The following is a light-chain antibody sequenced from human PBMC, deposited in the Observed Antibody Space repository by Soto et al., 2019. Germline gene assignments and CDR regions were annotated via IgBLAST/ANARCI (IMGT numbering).Light chain of an antibody. CDR2: AAS. V-gene: IGKV1-39*01. J-gene: IGKJ2*01. Sequence: DIQMTQSPSSLSASVGDRVTITCRASQSISSYLNWYQQKPGKAPKFLIFAASSLQSGVPSRFSGSGSGTDFTLTISSLQPADFATYYCQQSYSTPYTFGQGTKLEIK. CDR1: QSISSY. CDR3: QQSYSTPYT.